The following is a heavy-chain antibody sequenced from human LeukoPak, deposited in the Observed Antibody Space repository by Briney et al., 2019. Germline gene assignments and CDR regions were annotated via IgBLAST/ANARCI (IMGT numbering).Heavy chain of an antibody. CDR2: VHASGST. CDR1: RGSVSSYF. CDR3: ARDAHSESGVFGR. Sequence: PSETLSLICNVSRGSVSSYFWSWIRQPAGKGLEWIGRVHASGSTNYSPSLRSRVTISLDKSNNNFSLKLTSVTAADTAVYHCARDAHSESGVFGRWGRGIPVIVSS. D-gene: IGHD2-15*01. J-gene: IGHJ2*01. V-gene: IGHV4-4*07.